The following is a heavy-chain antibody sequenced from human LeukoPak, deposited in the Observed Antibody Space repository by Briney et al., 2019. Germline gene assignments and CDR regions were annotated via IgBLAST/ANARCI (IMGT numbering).Heavy chain of an antibody. CDR2: IKQDGSEK. D-gene: IGHD1-7*01. J-gene: IGHJ4*02. CDR1: GFTFSSYW. V-gene: IGHV3-7*01. CDR3: AREGYNWNSYLDY. Sequence: GGSLRLSCAASGFTFSSYWMSWVRQAPGKGLEWVANIKQDGSEKYYVDSVKGRFTISRDNAKNSLYLQMNSLRAEDTAVYYCAREGYNWNSYLDYWGQGTLVTVSS.